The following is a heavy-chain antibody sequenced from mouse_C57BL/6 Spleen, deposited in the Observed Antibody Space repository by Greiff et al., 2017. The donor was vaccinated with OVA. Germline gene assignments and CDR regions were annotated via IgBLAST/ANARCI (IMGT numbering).Heavy chain of an antibody. CDR3: VLTTVVATSFDY. J-gene: IGHJ2*01. CDR2: IYPGSGST. Sequence: QVQLKQPGAELVKPGASVKMSCKASGYTFTSYWITWVKQRPGQGLEWIGDIYPGSGSTNYNEKFKSKATLTVDTSSSTAYMQLSSLTSEDSAVYYCVLTTVVATSFDYWGQGTTLTVSS. D-gene: IGHD1-1*01. CDR1: GYTFTSYW. V-gene: IGHV1-55*01.